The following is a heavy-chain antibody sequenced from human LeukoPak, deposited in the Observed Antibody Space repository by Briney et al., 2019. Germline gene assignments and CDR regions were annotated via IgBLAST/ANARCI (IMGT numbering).Heavy chain of an antibody. CDR3: ARVTTVTRSPWSWGPKKIGQEVNWFDP. J-gene: IGHJ5*02. Sequence: ASVRVSCKASGYTFSDYSITWVRQAPGQGLEWMGCISPYNADTNYAQNFQCRVTMTTDRTTTTAYMELRNLGSDATAVYYCARVTTVTRSPWSWGPKKIGQEVNWFDPWGQGTLITVS. CDR1: GYTFSDYS. V-gene: IGHV1-18*01. D-gene: IGHD4-17*01. CDR2: ISPYNADT.